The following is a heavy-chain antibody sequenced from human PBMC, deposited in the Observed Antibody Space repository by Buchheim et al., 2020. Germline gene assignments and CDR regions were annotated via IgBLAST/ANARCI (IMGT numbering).Heavy chain of an antibody. CDR3: ARQKNGYYYDSSGYYYVGLFDY. CDR1: GGSISSYY. Sequence: QVQLQESGPGLVKPSETLSLTCTVSGGSISSYYWSWIRQPPGKGLEWIGYIYYSGSTNYNPSLKSRVTISVDTPKNQSSLKLSSVTAADTDVYYCARQKNGYYYDSSGYYYVGLFDYWGKGTL. J-gene: IGHJ4*02. V-gene: IGHV4-59*01. D-gene: IGHD3-22*01. CDR2: IYYSGST.